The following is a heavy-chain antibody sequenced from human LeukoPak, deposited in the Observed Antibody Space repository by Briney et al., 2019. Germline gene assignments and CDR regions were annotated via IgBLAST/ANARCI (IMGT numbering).Heavy chain of an antibody. Sequence: GGSLRLSCAASGFTFSSYGMHWVRQAPGKGPEWVAFIRYDGSNKYYADSVKGRFTISRDNSKNTLYLQMNSLRAEDTAVYYCAKVIFPDYYGSGNRVTPYMDVWGKGTTVTVSS. D-gene: IGHD3-10*01. CDR1: GFTFSSYG. CDR3: AKVIFPDYYGSGNRVTPYMDV. V-gene: IGHV3-30*02. J-gene: IGHJ6*03. CDR2: IRYDGSNK.